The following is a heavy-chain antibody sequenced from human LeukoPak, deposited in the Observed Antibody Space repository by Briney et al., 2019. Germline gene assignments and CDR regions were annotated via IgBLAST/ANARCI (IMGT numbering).Heavy chain of an antibody. CDR3: ARGQKYSTGWYYFDS. CDR2: MNWNGGST. Sequence: GGSLRLSCAASGFSFDDYGMSWVRQVPGKGLEWVSGMNWNGGSTSYTDSVKGRFTISRDNAKNSLYLQMNSLRAEDTAVYSCARGQKYSTGWYYFDSWGQGTLVTVSS. J-gene: IGHJ4*02. V-gene: IGHV3-20*04. CDR1: GFSFDDYG. D-gene: IGHD6-19*01.